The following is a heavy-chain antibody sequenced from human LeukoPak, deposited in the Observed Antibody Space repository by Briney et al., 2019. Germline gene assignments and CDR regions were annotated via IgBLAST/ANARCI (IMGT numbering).Heavy chain of an antibody. D-gene: IGHD1-1*01. Sequence: SETLSLTCAVSGGSISSGGYSWSWIRQPPGKGLEWIGYIYHSGSTYYNPSLKSRVTISVDRSKNQFSLKPSSVTAADTAVYYCARDGSGIEYFQHWGQGTLVTVSS. CDR1: GGSISSGGYS. V-gene: IGHV4-30-2*01. CDR3: ARDGSGIEYFQH. CDR2: IYHSGST. J-gene: IGHJ1*01.